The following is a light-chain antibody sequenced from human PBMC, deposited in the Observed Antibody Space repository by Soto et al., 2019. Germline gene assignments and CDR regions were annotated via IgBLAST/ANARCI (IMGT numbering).Light chain of an antibody. CDR1: QGIAPY. J-gene: IGKJ4*01. Sequence: DVQMTQSPSSLSAFVGDRVTITCRASQGIAPYLAWFQQKPWKFPKLLIYATSTSQSGAPSRFSGSGSGTDFTLTISSLQPEDVGTYYCQKYNSAPLTFGGGTKVEIK. CDR2: ATS. CDR3: QKYNSAPLT. V-gene: IGKV1-27*01.